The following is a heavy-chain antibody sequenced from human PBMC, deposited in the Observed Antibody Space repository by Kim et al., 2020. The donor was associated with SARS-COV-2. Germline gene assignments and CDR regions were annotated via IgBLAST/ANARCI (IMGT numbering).Heavy chain of an antibody. V-gene: IGHV4-4*07. Sequence: SETLSLTCTVSGGSISSYYWSWIRQPAGKGLEWIGRIYTSGSTNYNPSLKSRVTMSVDTSQNQFSLKLSSVTAADTAVYYCARESPGVSSSWYYDGDYGMDVWGQGTTVTVSS. D-gene: IGHD6-13*01. J-gene: IGHJ6*02. CDR3: ARESPGVSSSWYYDGDYGMDV. CDR2: IYTSGST. CDR1: GGSISSYY.